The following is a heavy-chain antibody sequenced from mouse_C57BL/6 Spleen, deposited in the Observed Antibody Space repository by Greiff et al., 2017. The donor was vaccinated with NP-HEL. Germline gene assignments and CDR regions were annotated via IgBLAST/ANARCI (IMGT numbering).Heavy chain of an antibody. D-gene: IGHD1-1*01. CDR3: AGNYCGRNYAEDY. CDR2: ISSGSSTI. V-gene: IGHV5-17*01. J-gene: IGHJ4*01. Sequence: EVMLVEPGGGLVKPGGSLKLSCAASGFTFSDYGMHWVRQAPEKGLEWVAYISSGSSTIYYAETVKGRFTISRDNAKNSLFLQMTSLRSDDTAMYYCAGNYCGRNYAEDYWGQGTSVTVSS. CDR1: GFTFSDYG.